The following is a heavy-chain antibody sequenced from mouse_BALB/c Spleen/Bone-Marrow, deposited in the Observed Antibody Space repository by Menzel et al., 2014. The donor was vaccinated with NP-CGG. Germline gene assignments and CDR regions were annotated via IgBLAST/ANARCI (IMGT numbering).Heavy chain of an antibody. Sequence: VQLQQSGPGLVAPSQSLSITCTVSGFSLTSYDISWIRQPPGKGLEWLGVIWTGGGTNYNSAFMSRLSISKDNSKSQVFLKTNSLQTDDTAIYYCVRVRYFDVWGAGTTVTVSS. CDR3: VRVRYFDV. V-gene: IGHV2-9-2*01. CDR1: GFSLTSYD. CDR2: IWTGGGT. J-gene: IGHJ1*01.